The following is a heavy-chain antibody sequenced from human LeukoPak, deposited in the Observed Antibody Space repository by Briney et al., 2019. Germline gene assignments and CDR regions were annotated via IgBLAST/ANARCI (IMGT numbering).Heavy chain of an antibody. CDR1: GFTFSSYE. Sequence: GGSLRLSCAASGFTFSSYEMNWVRQAPGKGLEWVSYISSSGSTIYYADSVKGRFTISRDNSKNTLYLLMNSLRAEDSALYYCASGDSLHFDYWGQGTLVTVSS. CDR3: ASGDSLHFDY. CDR2: ISSSGSTI. J-gene: IGHJ4*02. V-gene: IGHV3-48*03. D-gene: IGHD4-17*01.